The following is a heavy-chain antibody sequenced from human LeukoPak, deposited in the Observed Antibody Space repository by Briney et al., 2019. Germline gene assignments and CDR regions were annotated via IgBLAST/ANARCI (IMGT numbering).Heavy chain of an antibody. CDR3: ARQWITGTARGVPDY. CDR1: GGSISSSGHY. J-gene: IGHJ4*02. D-gene: IGHD1-20*01. Sequence: SETLSLTRTVSGGSISSSGHYWGRIRQPPGKGLEWIGSIDYSGNTYYNPSLKSRVTISVDTSKIHFSLELTSVTAADTAVFYCARQWITGTARGVPDYWGQGTLVTVSS. CDR2: IDYSGNT. V-gene: IGHV4-39*01.